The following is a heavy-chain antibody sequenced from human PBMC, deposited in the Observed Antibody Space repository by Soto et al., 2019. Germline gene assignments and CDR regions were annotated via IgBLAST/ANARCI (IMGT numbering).Heavy chain of an antibody. CDR1: GYTFTSYA. V-gene: IGHV1-3*01. CDR2: INAGNGNT. Sequence: ASVKVSCKASGYTFTSYAMHWVRQAPGQRLEWMGWINAGNGNTKYSQKFQGRVTITRDTSASTAYMELSSLRSEDTAVYYCARAPIAARPAIDYWGQGTLVTVSS. J-gene: IGHJ4*02. CDR3: ARAPIAARPAIDY. D-gene: IGHD6-6*01.